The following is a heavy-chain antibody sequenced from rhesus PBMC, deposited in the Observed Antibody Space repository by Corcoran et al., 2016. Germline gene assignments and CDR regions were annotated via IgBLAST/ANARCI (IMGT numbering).Heavy chain of an antibody. Sequence: QVQLQESGPGLVKPSETLSLTCAVSGGSISGGYGWSWIRQPPGKGLEWIGHIVGSIGITYYNPSLKIRVTISRDTSKTQFSRKLSSVTAAYTAVYYCARRPDSSGLDYWGQGVLVTVSS. V-gene: IGHV4-127*01. CDR1: GGSISGGYG. CDR3: ARRPDSSGLDY. D-gene: IGHD6-31*01. J-gene: IGHJ4*01. CDR2: IVGSIGIT.